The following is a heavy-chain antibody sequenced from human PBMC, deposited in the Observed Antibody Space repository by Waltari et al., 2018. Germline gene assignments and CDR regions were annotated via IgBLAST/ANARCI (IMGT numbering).Heavy chain of an antibody. CDR1: GGSFSSYA. J-gene: IGHJ4*02. CDR3: ARSSRVTAIASKRYYFDY. V-gene: IGHV1-69*01. CDR2: IIPIFGTA. Sequence: QVQLVQSGAEVKKPGSSVKVYCKASGGSFSSYAISWVRQAPGQGLEWMGGIIPIFGTANYAQKFQGRVTITADESTSTAYMELSSLRSEETAVYYCARSSRVTAIASKRYYFDYWGQGTLVTVSS. D-gene: IGHD2-21*02.